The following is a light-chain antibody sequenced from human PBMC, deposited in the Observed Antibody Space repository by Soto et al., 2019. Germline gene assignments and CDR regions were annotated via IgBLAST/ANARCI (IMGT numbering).Light chain of an antibody. CDR3: QQSDSMPWT. V-gene: IGKV1-39*01. CDR1: RGISGY. Sequence: IQLTHSQPSLSPPLGARVTVLCRASRGISGYLYWYQQKSGQAPKLLMYAASTLQSGVPSRFSGSGSGTDFTLTISSLQPEDSATYYCQQSDSMPWTFGEGTKVDIK. CDR2: AAS. J-gene: IGKJ1*01.